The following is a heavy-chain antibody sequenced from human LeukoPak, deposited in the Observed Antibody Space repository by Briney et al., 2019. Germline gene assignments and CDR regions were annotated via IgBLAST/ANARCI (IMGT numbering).Heavy chain of an antibody. D-gene: IGHD6-19*01. CDR1: GVSIRSTSYY. CDR2: VHHSGST. Sequence: SETLSLTCTVSGVSIRSTSYYWGWIRQPPGKGLEWLGSVHHSGSTYDNPSLKSRVTISVDTSKNQFPQKLISVTAADTAVYYCARRSTVAGRGRFDPWGEGTLLTVSS. CDR3: ARRSTVAGRGRFDP. V-gene: IGHV4-39*01. J-gene: IGHJ5*02.